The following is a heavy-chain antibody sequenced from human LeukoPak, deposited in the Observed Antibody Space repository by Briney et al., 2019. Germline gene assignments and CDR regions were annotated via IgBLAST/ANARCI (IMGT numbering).Heavy chain of an antibody. CDR2: ISYDGSNK. CDR3: ARGAYYYDSSGKLDY. J-gene: IGHJ4*02. CDR1: GFTFSSYA. Sequence: GGSLRLSCAASGFTFSSYAIHWVRQAPGKGLEWVTIISYDGSNKYYADSVKGRFTISRDNSKNTLYLQINSLRAEDTAVYFCARGAYYYDSSGKLDYWGQGTLVTVSS. V-gene: IGHV3-30-3*01. D-gene: IGHD3-22*01.